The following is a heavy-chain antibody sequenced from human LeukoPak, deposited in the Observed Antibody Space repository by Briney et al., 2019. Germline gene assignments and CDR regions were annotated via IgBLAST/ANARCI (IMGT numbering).Heavy chain of an antibody. CDR2: ISSSSSYI. CDR3: AGVSLGAAAGTSR. Sequence: GGSLRLSCAASGFNFTNYNMNWVRQAPGKGLEWVSSISSSSSYIYYTDSVKGRFTISRDNAKNSLYLQMNSLRADDTAIYYCAGVSLGAAAGTSRWGQGTLVTVSS. D-gene: IGHD6-13*01. V-gene: IGHV3-21*01. CDR1: GFNFTNYN. J-gene: IGHJ4*02.